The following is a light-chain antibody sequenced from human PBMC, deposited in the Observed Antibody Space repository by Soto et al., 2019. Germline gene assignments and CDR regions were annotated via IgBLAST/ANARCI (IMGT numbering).Light chain of an antibody. CDR2: AVS. CDR1: QSVSSN. J-gene: IGKJ1*01. Sequence: EIVMTQSPTILSVSPGERATLSCRASQSVSSNLAWYQQKPGQAPRLLIYAVSTRATGIPARFSGSGSGTEFTLTINSLQSEDFAVYYCQQYNNWPPTWTFGQGTKVDIK. CDR3: QQYNNWPPTWT. V-gene: IGKV3-15*01.